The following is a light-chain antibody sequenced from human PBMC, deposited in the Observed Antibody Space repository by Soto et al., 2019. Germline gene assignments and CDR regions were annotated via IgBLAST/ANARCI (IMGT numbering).Light chain of an antibody. CDR1: QSVSSSL. CDR3: QPYDSLTGT. Sequence: EIVLTQSPGTLSLSPGERATLSCRASQSVSSSLASWYQQKPGQAPRLLIYGASTRSTGIPDRFSGCGSGTDFSLTISRVEPEDFAVYYCQPYDSLTGTFGQGTKVEVK. V-gene: IGKV3-20*01. J-gene: IGKJ1*01. CDR2: GAS.